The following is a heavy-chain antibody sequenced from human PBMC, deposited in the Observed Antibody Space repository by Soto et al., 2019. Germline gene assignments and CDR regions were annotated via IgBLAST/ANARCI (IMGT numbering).Heavy chain of an antibody. CDR1: GGPFSGFF. J-gene: IGHJ4*02. V-gene: IGHV4-31*11. D-gene: IGHD2-15*01. CDR2: IYYSGST. CDR3: ARGDEVVAATRFDY. Sequence: PSETLSLTCGVHGGPFSGFFWSWIRQHPGKGLEWIGYIYYSGSTYYNPSLKSRVTISVDTSKNQFSLKLSSVTAADTAVYYCARGDEVVAATRFDYWGQGTLVTVSS.